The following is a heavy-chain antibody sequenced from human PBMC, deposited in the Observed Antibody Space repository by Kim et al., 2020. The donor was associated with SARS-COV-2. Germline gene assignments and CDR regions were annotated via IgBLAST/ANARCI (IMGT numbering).Heavy chain of an antibody. J-gene: IGHJ4*02. V-gene: IGHV4-31*02. Sequence: YYNPSLKSRVTISVDTSKNQFSLKLSSVTAADTAVYYCARGGGSSEPSDYWGQGTLVTVSS. CDR3: ARGGGSSEPSDY. D-gene: IGHD6-6*01.